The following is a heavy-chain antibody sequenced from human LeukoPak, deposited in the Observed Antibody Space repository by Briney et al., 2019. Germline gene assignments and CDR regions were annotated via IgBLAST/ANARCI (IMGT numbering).Heavy chain of an antibody. CDR2: INWNGGSR. J-gene: IGHJ4*02. V-gene: IGHV3-20*04. D-gene: IGHD2-15*01. CDR1: GFTFDDYG. CDR3: ARGYCSGGSCWYFDY. Sequence: GGSLRLSCGASGFTFDDYGMSWVREAPGKGLEWVSGINWNGGSRGYADSVKGRFTISRDNAKNSLYLQMNSLRADDTALYYCARGYCSGGSCWYFDYWGQGTLVTVSS.